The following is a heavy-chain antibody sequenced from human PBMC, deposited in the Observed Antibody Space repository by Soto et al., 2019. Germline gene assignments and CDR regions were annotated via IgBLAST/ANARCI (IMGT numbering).Heavy chain of an antibody. J-gene: IGHJ3*02. CDR1: GYTFTSYD. CDR3: ARIGEYCSSTSCYAGIDAFDI. Sequence: QVQLVQSGAEVKKPGASVKVSCKASGYTFTSYDINWVRQATGQGLEWMGWMNPKSGNTGYAQKFQGTVTMNRNTTISTAYMELRSLRSEDTAVYYCARIGEYCSSTSCYAGIDAFDIWGQGTMVTVSS. D-gene: IGHD2-2*01. V-gene: IGHV1-8*01. CDR2: MNPKSGNT.